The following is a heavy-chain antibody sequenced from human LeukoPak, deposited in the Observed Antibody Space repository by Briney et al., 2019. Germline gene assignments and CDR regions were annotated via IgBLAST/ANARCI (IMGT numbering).Heavy chain of an antibody. CDR1: GFTFSSYG. Sequence: PGGSLRLSCAASGFTFSSYGMHWVRQAPGKGLEWVAFIRYDGSNKYYADSVKGRFTISRDNSKNTLYLQMNSLRAEDTAVYYCVHGSGWYFCLHFDYWGQGTLVTVSS. CDR2: IRYDGSNK. D-gene: IGHD6-19*01. V-gene: IGHV3-30*02. CDR3: VHGSGWYFCLHFDY. J-gene: IGHJ4*02.